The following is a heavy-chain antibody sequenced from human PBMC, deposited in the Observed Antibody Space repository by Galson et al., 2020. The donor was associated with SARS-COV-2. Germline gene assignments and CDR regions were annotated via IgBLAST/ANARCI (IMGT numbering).Heavy chain of an antibody. CDR3: VRDGEWYFDL. CDR1: GFTFGRYW. V-gene: IGHV3-74*01. Sequence: GGSLRLSCAASGFTFGRYWMHWIRHAPGEGLVWVAHINNDGSGTSSAASVKGRFTVSRDNAKNTVDLQMNSLRTEDTAMYYCVRDGEWYFDLWGRGTLVRVSS. J-gene: IGHJ2*01. CDR2: INNDGSGT. D-gene: IGHD4-17*01.